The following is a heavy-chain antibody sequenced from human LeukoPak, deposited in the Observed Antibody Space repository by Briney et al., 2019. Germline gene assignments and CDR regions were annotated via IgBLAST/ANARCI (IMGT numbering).Heavy chain of an antibody. V-gene: IGHV3-7*01. CDR1: GLTFSTYW. J-gene: IGHJ6*04. D-gene: IGHD3-10*02. Sequence: GGSLRLSCAASGLTFSTYWMSWVRQAPGKGLEWVANIKQDGSEKYYVDSVKGRFTISRDNAKNSLYLQMNSLRAEDTAVYYCAELGITMIGGVWGKGTTVTISS. CDR2: IKQDGSEK. CDR3: AELGITMIGGV.